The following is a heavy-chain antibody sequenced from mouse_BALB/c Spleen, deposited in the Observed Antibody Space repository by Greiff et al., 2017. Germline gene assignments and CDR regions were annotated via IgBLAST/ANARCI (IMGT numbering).Heavy chain of an antibody. Sequence: QVQLKESGAELAKPGASVKMSCKASGYTFTSYWMHWVKQRPGQGLEWIGYINPSTGYTEYNQKFKDKATLTADKSSSTAYMQLSSLTSEDSAVYYCARGIRPMDYWGQGTSVTVSS. V-gene: IGHV1-7*01. CDR1: GYTFTSYW. J-gene: IGHJ4*01. CDR2: INPSTGYT. CDR3: ARGIRPMDY.